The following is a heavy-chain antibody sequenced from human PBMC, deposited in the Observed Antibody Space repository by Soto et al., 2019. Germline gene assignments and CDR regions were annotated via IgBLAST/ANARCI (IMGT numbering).Heavy chain of an antibody. Sequence: QLQLQESGPGLVKPSETLSLTCTVSGGSISSSSYYWGWIRQPPGKGLEWIGSIYYSGSTYYNPSLKSRVTISVDTSKNQFSLKLSSVTAADTAVYYCAATHSNPRNPLFDYWGQGTLVTVSS. J-gene: IGHJ4*02. CDR2: IYYSGST. CDR3: AATHSNPRNPLFDY. V-gene: IGHV4-39*01. CDR1: GGSISSSSYY. D-gene: IGHD4-4*01.